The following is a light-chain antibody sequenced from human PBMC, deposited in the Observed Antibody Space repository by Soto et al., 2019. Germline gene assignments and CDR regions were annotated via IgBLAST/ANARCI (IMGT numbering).Light chain of an antibody. CDR1: QSVASSY. CDR3: QQRSNWPVT. V-gene: IGKV3D-20*02. Sequence: EVVLTQSPGTLSLSPGERVTLSCRASQSVASSYLAWYQQKPGRAPRLLFYSASSRATGIPDRFSGSGSGTDFTLTISSLEPEDFAVYYCQQRSNWPVTFGQGTKLEIK. J-gene: IGKJ2*01. CDR2: SAS.